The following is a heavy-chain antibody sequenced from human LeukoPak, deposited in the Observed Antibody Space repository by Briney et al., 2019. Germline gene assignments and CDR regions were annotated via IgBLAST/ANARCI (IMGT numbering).Heavy chain of an antibody. J-gene: IGHJ6*03. V-gene: IGHV3-21*04. CDR2: ISSSSSYI. D-gene: IGHD4-17*01. CDR3: AKGTHDFGDYKANYYYYMDV. CDR1: GFTFSSYS. Sequence: PGGSLRLSCAASGFTFSSYSMNWVRQAPGKGLEWVSSISSSSSYIYYADSVKGRFTISRDNAKNSLYLQMNSLRAEDTAVYYCAKGTHDFGDYKANYYYYMDVWGKGTTVIVSS.